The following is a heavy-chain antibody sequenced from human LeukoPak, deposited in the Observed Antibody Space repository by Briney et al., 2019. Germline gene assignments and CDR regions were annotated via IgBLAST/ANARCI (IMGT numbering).Heavy chain of an antibody. D-gene: IGHD6-19*01. V-gene: IGHV3-30*03. CDR3: ARDHRSGSH. CDR1: GFTFSTYG. Sequence: GGSLRLSCAASGFTFSTYGIHWVRRAPGKGLEWVGLLSSGGINKHYADSVKGRFIISRDNSMNTLYLQMNSLRAEDTAVYYCARDHRSGSHWGQGTLVTVSS. CDR2: LSSGGINK. J-gene: IGHJ4*02.